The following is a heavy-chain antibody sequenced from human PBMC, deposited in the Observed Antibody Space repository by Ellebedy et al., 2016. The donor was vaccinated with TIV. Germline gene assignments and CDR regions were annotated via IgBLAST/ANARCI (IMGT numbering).Heavy chain of an antibody. CDR3: ARDGDGYNFDY. J-gene: IGHJ4*02. V-gene: IGHV3-74*01. Sequence: GESLKISCAASGFTFSSYSMNWVRQAPGKGLVWVSRICRDGSCTAYADSVKGRFTISRDNAKNTLYLQMNSLRAEDTAVYYCARDGDGYNFDYWGKGTLVTVSS. CDR1: GFTFSSYS. CDR2: ICRDGSCT. D-gene: IGHD5-24*01.